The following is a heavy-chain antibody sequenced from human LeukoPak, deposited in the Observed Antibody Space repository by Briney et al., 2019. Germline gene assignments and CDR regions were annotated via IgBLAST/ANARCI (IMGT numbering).Heavy chain of an antibody. V-gene: IGHV4-4*07. CDR3: ARVDFWSGSDY. Sequence: PSETLSLTCTVSGGCISSYYWSWIRQPAGKGLEWIGRIYTSGSTNYNPSLKSRVTMSVDTSKNQFSLKLSSVTAADTAAYYCARVDFWSGSDYWGQGTLVTVSS. CDR1: GGCISSYY. J-gene: IGHJ4*02. D-gene: IGHD3-3*01. CDR2: IYTSGST.